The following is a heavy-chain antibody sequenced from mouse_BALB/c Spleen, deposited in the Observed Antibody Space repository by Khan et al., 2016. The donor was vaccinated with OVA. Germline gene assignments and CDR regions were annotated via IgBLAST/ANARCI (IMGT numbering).Heavy chain of an antibody. CDR2: IHPSDSDT. CDR3: ARGDTASYWYFNV. Sequence: QVQLQQPGAELVRPGASVKLSCKASGYSFTSYWMNWVKQRPGQGLEWIGLIHPSDSDTRLNQKFKDKATLTVDKSSRTAYMQLSSPTSEDSAVYYCARGDTASYWYFNVWGAGTTVTVSS. V-gene: IGHV1-69*02. J-gene: IGHJ1*01. CDR1: GYSFTSYW. D-gene: IGHD1-2*01.